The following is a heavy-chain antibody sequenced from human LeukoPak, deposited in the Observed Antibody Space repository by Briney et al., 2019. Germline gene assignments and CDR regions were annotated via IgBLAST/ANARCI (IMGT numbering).Heavy chain of an antibody. CDR2: ISGSGGST. V-gene: IGHV3-23*01. D-gene: IGHD2-2*02. CDR3: AKVHSLYCSSTSCYNFDY. CDR1: GFTFSGYA. Sequence: GGSLRLSCAPSGFTFSGYAMSWVRQAPGKGLEWVSGISGSGGSTYYADSVKGWSTISRDNSKKMLYLQMNSLRTEDTAVYYCAKVHSLYCSSTSCYNFDYWGQGILVTVSS. J-gene: IGHJ4*02.